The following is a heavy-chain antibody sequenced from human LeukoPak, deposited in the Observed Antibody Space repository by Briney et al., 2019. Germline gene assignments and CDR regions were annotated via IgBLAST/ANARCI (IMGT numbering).Heavy chain of an antibody. J-gene: IGHJ4*02. Sequence: PGGSQRLSCAASGFTFDDYAMHWVRQAPGKGLEWVSGISWNSGSIGYADSVKGRFTISRDNAKNSLYLQMNSLRAEDMALYYCAKDGDRGGNSWVYFDYWGQGTLVTVSS. CDR1: GFTFDDYA. V-gene: IGHV3-9*03. D-gene: IGHD4-23*01. CDR2: ISWNSGSI. CDR3: AKDGDRGGNSWVYFDY.